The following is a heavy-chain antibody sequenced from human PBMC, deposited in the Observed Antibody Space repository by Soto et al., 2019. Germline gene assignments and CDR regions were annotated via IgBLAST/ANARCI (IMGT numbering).Heavy chain of an antibody. J-gene: IGHJ4*01. Sequence: TLSLTCAVSGGSISSGAYSWSWIRQPPGKGLEWIGYLYHGGATYSNPSLKNRVTISGDWSKNQFSLKLHYVSAADTAVYSGARAFTAMCLFGYWGPGILVTVSS. V-gene: IGHV4-30-2*01. CDR3: ARAFTAMCLFGY. CDR1: GGSISSGAYS. CDR2: LYHGGAT. D-gene: IGHD5-18*01.